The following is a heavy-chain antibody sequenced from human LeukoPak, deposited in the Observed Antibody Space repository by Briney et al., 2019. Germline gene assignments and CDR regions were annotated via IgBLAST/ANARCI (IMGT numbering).Heavy chain of an antibody. V-gene: IGHV3-7*03. CDR2: IKQDGSEK. Sequence: GGSLRLSCAASGFTFSRYWMNWVRQAPGKGLEWVANIKQDGSEKYYVDSVKGRFTISRDNAKNSLYLQMNSLRAEDTAVYYCMRAMEAWGQGTLVTVSS. D-gene: IGHD1-1*01. CDR1: GFTFSRYW. J-gene: IGHJ5*02. CDR3: MRAMEA.